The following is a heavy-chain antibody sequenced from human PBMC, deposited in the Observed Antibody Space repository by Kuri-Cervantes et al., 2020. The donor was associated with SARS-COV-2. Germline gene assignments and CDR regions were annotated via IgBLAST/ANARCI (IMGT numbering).Heavy chain of an antibody. D-gene: IGHD2-2*02. CDR3: AVYCSSTSCYNQ. V-gene: IGHV1-2*02. CDR2: INPNSGGT. CDR1: GYTFTGYY. J-gene: IGHJ4*02. Sequence: ASVKVSCKASGYTFTGYYMHWVRQAPGQGLEWVGWINPNSGGTNYAQKFQGRVTMTRDTSISTAYMELSRLRSDDTAVYYCAVYCSSTSCYNQWGQGTLVTVSS.